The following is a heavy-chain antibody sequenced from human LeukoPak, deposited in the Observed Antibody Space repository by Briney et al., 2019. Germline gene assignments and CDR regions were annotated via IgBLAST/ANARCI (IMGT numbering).Heavy chain of an antibody. D-gene: IGHD2-15*01. Sequence: GASVTVSGKFSAYTLTELSMHWGRQAPGKGLEWMGGFDPEDGETIYAQKFQGRVTMTEDTSTDTAYMELSSLRSEDTAVYYCATGYCSGGSCYAGLDVWGKGTTVTVSS. CDR2: FDPEDGET. CDR1: AYTLTELS. V-gene: IGHV1-24*01. J-gene: IGHJ6*04. CDR3: ATGYCSGGSCYAGLDV.